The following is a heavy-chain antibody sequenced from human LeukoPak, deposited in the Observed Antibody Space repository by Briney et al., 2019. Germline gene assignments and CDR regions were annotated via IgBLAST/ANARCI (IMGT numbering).Heavy chain of an antibody. V-gene: IGHV1-18*01. Sequence: GASVKVSCKASGYTFTSYGISWVRQAPRQGLEWMGWISAYNGNTNYAQKLQGRVTMTTDTSTSTAYMELRSLRSDDTAVYYCARDFIPAAPKKSAFDIWGQGTMVTVSS. J-gene: IGHJ3*02. CDR3: ARDFIPAAPKKSAFDI. CDR1: GYTFTSYG. D-gene: IGHD2-2*01. CDR2: ISAYNGNT.